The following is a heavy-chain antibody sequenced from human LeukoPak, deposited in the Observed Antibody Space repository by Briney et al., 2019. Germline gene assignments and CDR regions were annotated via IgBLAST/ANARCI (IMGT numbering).Heavy chain of an antibody. D-gene: IGHD6-19*01. CDR3: ATVAVAGTLNY. Sequence: ASVKVSCKVSGYTLTELSMHWVRQAPGKGLEWMGGFDPEDGETIYAQKFQGRVTMTEGTSTDTAYMELSSLRSEDTAVYYCATVAVAGTLNYWGQGTLVTVSS. V-gene: IGHV1-24*01. CDR1: GYTLTELS. CDR2: FDPEDGET. J-gene: IGHJ4*02.